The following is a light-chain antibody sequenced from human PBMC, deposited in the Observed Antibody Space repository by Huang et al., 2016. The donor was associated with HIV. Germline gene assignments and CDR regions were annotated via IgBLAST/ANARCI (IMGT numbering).Light chain of an antibody. V-gene: IGKV1-9*01. J-gene: IGKJ2*01. CDR3: LRLKNFSRKYT. Sequence: IQLTQSPSSLSASVGDRVTITCRARQGISSNLAWYQQKLGKAPKLLLYAASALQRGVRSRFSGSGSGTEFTLTITSLRPEDYATYFCLRLKNFSRKYTFGQGTKLDIK. CDR1: QGISSN. CDR2: AAS.